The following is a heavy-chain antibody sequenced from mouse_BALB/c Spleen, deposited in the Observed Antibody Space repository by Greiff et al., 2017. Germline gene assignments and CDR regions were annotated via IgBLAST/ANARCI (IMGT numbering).Heavy chain of an antibody. Sequence: DLVKPGASVKLSCKASGYTFTSYWINWIKQRPGQGLEWIGRIAPGSGSTYYNEMFKGKATLTVDTSSSTAYIQLSSLSSEDSAVYFCARGDYPLDYWGQGTTLTVSS. D-gene: IGHD5-5*01. CDR3: ARGDYPLDY. CDR2: IAPGSGST. V-gene: IGHV1S41*01. J-gene: IGHJ2*01. CDR1: GYTFTSYW.